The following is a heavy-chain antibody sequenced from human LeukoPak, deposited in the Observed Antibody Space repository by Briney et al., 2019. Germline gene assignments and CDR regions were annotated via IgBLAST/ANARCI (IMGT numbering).Heavy chain of an antibody. CDR2: ISGTGGST. CDR1: GFTFTSYV. J-gene: IGHJ4*02. CDR3: AKRVYSGSYHFDY. D-gene: IGHD1-26*01. V-gene: IGHV3-23*01. Sequence: GSLRLSCAASGFTFTSYVMSWVRQAPGKGLEWFSVISGTGGSTYYADSVKGRFTISRDNSKNTLYLQMNSLRAEDTAVYYCAKRVYSGSYHFDYWGQGTLVTVSS.